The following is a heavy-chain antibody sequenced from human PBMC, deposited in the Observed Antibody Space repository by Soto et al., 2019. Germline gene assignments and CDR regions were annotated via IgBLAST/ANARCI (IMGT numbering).Heavy chain of an antibody. CDR2: IYYSGST. Sequence: QVQLQDSGPGLVKPSETLSLTCTVSGGSVSSGSYYWSWIRQPPGQGLEWIGYIYYSGSTNYNPSRKSRVIISVDTSNNQFSLKLSSVTAADTAVYYCARGGYYYDSSGAFDIWGQGTMVTVSS. CDR3: ARGGYYYDSSGAFDI. D-gene: IGHD3-22*01. J-gene: IGHJ3*02. CDR1: GGSVSSGSYY. V-gene: IGHV4-61*01.